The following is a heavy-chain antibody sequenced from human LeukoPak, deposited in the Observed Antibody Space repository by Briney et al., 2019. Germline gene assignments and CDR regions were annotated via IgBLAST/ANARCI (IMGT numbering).Heavy chain of an antibody. CDR1: GFTFSSYA. V-gene: IGHV3-23*01. D-gene: IGHD6-19*01. CDR2: ISGSGGST. Sequence: GGSLRLSCAASGFTFSSYAMSWVGQAPGKGLEWVSDISGSGGSTYYVDSVKGRFTISRDNTKNPLYLQMNSLRAEDTAVYYFAKWGGSRWNKGLDYWGQGTLVTVSS. J-gene: IGHJ4*02. CDR3: AKWGGSRWNKGLDY.